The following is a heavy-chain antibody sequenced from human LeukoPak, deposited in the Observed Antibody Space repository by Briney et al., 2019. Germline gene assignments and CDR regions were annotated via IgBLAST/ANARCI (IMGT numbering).Heavy chain of an antibody. J-gene: IGHJ4*02. V-gene: IGHV3-33*01. CDR2: IWYDGSNK. Sequence: GRSLRLSCATSGFTFSTYAMHWVRQAPGKGLEWVAVIWYDGSNKYYADSVKGRFTISRDNAKNTLYLQMNRLRAEDTAVYYCARVGQTPSIRLYYFDSWGQGTLVTVSS. CDR3: ARVGQTPSIRLYYFDS. CDR1: GFTFSTYA. D-gene: IGHD4/OR15-4a*01.